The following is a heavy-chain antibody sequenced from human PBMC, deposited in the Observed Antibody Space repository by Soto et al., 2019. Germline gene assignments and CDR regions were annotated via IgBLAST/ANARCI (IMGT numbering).Heavy chain of an antibody. V-gene: IGHV3-30*18. J-gene: IGHJ4*02. Sequence: QVQLVESGGGVVQPGRSLRLSCVASGFTFSTYGMHWVRQAPGKGLEWVAFISNDGSNKYYADSEKGRFTISRDNSKNTLFLQMNSLRPDDTAVYYCAKDQSGSYYFLAYWGQGTLVTVSS. D-gene: IGHD1-26*01. CDR1: GFTFSTYG. CDR2: ISNDGSNK. CDR3: AKDQSGSYYFLAY.